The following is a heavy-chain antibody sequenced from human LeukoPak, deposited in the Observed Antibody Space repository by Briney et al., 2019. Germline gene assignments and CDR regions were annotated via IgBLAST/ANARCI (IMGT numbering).Heavy chain of an antibody. CDR3: AIAVGWELGY. CDR2: IDQDESER. V-gene: IGHV3-7*01. CDR1: GLRSSSYW. Sequence: GGSLRLSCATSGLRSSSYWMSWVRQAPGKGLEGVANIDQDESERNYVDSAKGRFTISRDGAKNSVYLQMSSLKDEDTAVYYCAIAVGWELGYWGQGTLVTVSS. D-gene: IGHD1-26*01. J-gene: IGHJ4*02.